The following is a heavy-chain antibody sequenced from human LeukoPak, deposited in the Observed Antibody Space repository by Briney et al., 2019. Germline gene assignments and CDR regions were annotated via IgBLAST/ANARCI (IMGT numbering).Heavy chain of an antibody. V-gene: IGHV3-30*18. Sequence: PGRSLRLSCAASGFTFSSYGMHWVRQAPGKGLEWVAVISYDGSNKYYADSVKGRFTISRDNSKNTLYLQMNSLRAEDTAVYYCAKLGYCSSTSCYGGAFDIWGQGTMVTVSS. CDR2: ISYDGSNK. D-gene: IGHD2-2*01. CDR1: GFTFSSYG. J-gene: IGHJ3*02. CDR3: AKLGYCSSTSCYGGAFDI.